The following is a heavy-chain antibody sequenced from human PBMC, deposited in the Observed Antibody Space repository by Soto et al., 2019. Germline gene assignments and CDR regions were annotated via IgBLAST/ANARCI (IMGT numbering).Heavy chain of an antibody. CDR3: AKAHNVRFLEDYYYYYMDV. CDR2: ISGSGGST. D-gene: IGHD3-3*01. CDR1: GFTFSSYA. V-gene: IGHV3-23*01. Sequence: GGSLRLSCAASGFTFSSYAMSWVRQAPGKGLEWVSAISGSGGSTYYADSVKGRFTISRDNSKNTLYLQMNSLRAEDTAVYYCAKAHNVRFLEDYYYYYMDVWGKGTTVTVSS. J-gene: IGHJ6*03.